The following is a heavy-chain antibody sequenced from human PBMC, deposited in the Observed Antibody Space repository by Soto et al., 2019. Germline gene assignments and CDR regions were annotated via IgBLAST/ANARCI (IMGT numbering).Heavy chain of an antibody. V-gene: IGHV4-39*01. D-gene: IGHD4-17*01. Sequence: SETLSLTCTVSGGSFSSSNYYWGWISQSPGKGLEWIGNIFYGGGSGVAYYSPSLKSRVTISVDTSKNQFSLNMRSLTAADTAFYFCARRGGGDSLFDSWGQGKLVTVSS. J-gene: IGHJ4*02. CDR2: IFYGGGSGVA. CDR3: ARRGGGDSLFDS. CDR1: GGSFSSSNYY.